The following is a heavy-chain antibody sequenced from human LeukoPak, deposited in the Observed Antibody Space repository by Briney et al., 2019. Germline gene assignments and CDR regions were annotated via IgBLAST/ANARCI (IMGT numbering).Heavy chain of an antibody. CDR2: IWYDGSNK. J-gene: IGHJ4*02. D-gene: IGHD2-15*01. Sequence: GGSLRLSCAASGFTFSSYGIHWVRQAPGKGLEWVAVIWYDGSNKYYADSVKGRFTISRDNSKNTLYLQMNSLRAEDTAVYYCARDLGCSGGSCYGFDYWGQGTLVTVSS. CDR1: GFTFSSYG. V-gene: IGHV3-33*01. CDR3: ARDLGCSGGSCYGFDY.